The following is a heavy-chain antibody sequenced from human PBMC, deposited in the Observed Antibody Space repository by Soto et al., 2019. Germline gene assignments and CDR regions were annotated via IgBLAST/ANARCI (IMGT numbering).Heavy chain of an antibody. V-gene: IGHV5-51*01. Sequence: PWESLNISCKGSVYSLTTSWIAWARQMPVKGLVWMGLIYPGDPDTRYSPSFQGQVTISADKSISTAYMQWSSLKASDTAMYYCARRSGNYGTDDAFDIWGQGTMVTVSS. CDR3: ARRSGNYGTDDAFDI. J-gene: IGHJ3*02. CDR2: IYPGDPDT. D-gene: IGHD1-26*01. CDR1: VYSLTTSW.